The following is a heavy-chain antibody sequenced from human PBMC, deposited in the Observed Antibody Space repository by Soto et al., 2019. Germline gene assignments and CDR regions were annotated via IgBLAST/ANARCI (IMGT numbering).Heavy chain of an antibody. Sequence: QVQLVQSGAEVKKPGSSVKVSCTASEGTFNSYTISWVRQAPGQGLEGMGRVIPILGMADFAQKFQGRVMITADKSTSTAYMVLSSLRSDDTAVYYCATSYGSGSTLFDYWGQGTLVTVSS. CDR3: ATSYGSGSTLFDY. V-gene: IGHV1-69*02. CDR2: VIPILGMA. J-gene: IGHJ4*02. CDR1: EGTFNSYT. D-gene: IGHD3-10*01.